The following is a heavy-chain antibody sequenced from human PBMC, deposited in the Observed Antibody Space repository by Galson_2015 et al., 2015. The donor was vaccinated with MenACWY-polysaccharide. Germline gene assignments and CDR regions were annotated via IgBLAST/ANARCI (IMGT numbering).Heavy chain of an antibody. CDR3: AKANSGGICTSGWACWFDP. Sequence: RLSCAASGFTFTNYAMNWVRQAPGKGLEWVSSIGSSGTTYYADSVKGRFTISRDNSKNMVYLQMNSLRAKDTAIYYCAKANSGGICTSGWACWFDPWGQGSLVIVSS. J-gene: IGHJ5*02. V-gene: IGHV3-23*01. CDR1: GFTFTNYA. CDR2: IGSSGTT. D-gene: IGHD2-15*01.